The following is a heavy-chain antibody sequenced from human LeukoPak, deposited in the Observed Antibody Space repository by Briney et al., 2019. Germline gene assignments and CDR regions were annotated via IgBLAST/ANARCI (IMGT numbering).Heavy chain of an antibody. CDR1: GHTFTDRY. Sequence: ASVKASCTASGHTFTDRYMLLVRQAPGHRLEWMGWMKPNTGGTEYAEKFQRRVTMTRDMSISTAYMELTGLRSDDTAVYYGARDRKDFWSGYPGYAFDIWGQGTMVTVSS. V-gene: IGHV1-2*02. J-gene: IGHJ3*02. CDR3: ARDRKDFWSGYPGYAFDI. D-gene: IGHD3-3*01. CDR2: MKPNTGGT.